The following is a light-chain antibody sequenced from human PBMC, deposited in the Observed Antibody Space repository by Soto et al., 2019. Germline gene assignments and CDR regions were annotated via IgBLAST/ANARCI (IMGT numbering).Light chain of an antibody. Sequence: EIVLTQSPGTLSLSPGERATLSCRASQTVSSYVLWYQQKPGQAPRLLIYDASNRATGVPARFTGSGSETDFTLTISSLEPEDFAVYYCQHRMNWPLTFGQGTRLEIK. J-gene: IGKJ5*01. CDR2: DAS. CDR1: QTVSSY. V-gene: IGKV3-11*01. CDR3: QHRMNWPLT.